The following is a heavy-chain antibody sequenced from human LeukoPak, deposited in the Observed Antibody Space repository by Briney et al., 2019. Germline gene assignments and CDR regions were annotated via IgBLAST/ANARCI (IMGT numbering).Heavy chain of an antibody. V-gene: IGHV4-30-2*02. CDR3: ARTYYYDSSGYYYEYYYYYGMDV. CDR2: IYHSGST. J-gene: IGHJ6*02. CDR1: GGSISSGGYS. Sequence: SQTLSLTCAVSGGSISSGGYSWSWIRQPPGKGLEWIGYIYHSGSTYYNPSLKSRVTISVDRSKNQFSLKLSSVTAADTAVYYCARTYYYDSSGYYYEYYYYYGMDVWGQGTTVTVSS. D-gene: IGHD3-22*01.